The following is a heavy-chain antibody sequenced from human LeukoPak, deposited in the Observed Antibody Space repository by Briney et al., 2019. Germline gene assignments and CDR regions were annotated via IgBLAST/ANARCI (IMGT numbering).Heavy chain of an antibody. CDR1: GFTFSSYG. CDR3: AKRLPWFGEFDSFDY. J-gene: IGHJ4*02. CDR2: IRYDASNK. V-gene: IGHV3-30*02. Sequence: GGSLRLACAASGFTFSSYGIHWVRQAPGKGLEWVAFIRYDASNKYYADSVKGRFTISRDNSKNTLYLQMNSLRAEDTAVYYCAKRLPWFGEFDSFDYWGQGTLVTVSS. D-gene: IGHD3-10*01.